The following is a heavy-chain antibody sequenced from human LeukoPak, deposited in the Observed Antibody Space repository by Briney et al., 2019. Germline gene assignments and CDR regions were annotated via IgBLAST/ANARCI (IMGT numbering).Heavy chain of an antibody. CDR2: ISSSGSTI. D-gene: IGHD3-10*01. CDR1: GFTFSSYE. Sequence: PGGSLRLSCAASGFTFSSYEMNWVRQAPGKGLEWVSYISSSGSTIYYADSVKGRFTISRDNAKNSLYLQMNSLRAEDTAVYHCARAGFFGELLSYYWGQGTLVTVSS. J-gene: IGHJ4*02. V-gene: IGHV3-48*03. CDR3: ARAGFFGELLSYY.